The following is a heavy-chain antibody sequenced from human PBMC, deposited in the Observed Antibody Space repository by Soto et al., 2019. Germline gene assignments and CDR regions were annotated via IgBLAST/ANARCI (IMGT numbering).Heavy chain of an antibody. D-gene: IGHD6-19*01. CDR1: GGSISGSY. V-gene: IGHV4-59*01. CDR3: ARSVAVPGAHIDY. J-gene: IGHJ4*02. Sequence: NVSGGSISGSYWSWIRQSPGKGLEWLGYVYYTGSTNYSPSLRSRVSISVDTSKNEFSLRLSSVTAADTAVYFCARSVAVPGAHIDYWGQGTQVTVSS. CDR2: VYYTGST.